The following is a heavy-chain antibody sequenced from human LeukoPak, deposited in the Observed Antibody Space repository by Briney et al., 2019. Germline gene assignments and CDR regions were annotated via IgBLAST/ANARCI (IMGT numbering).Heavy chain of an antibody. CDR2: MSPHTGNT. D-gene: IGHD6-19*01. V-gene: IGHV1-8*01. CDR1: GYTFTNYD. CDR3: ARDLRQQWLVYYYFDY. Sequence: ASVKVSCKASGYTFTNYDINWVRQATGQGLEWMGWMSPHTGNTGYAQGFQGRVIMTSDSSISTAYLEVSGLRSDDTAVYYCARDLRQQWLVYYYFDYWGQGTLVTVSS. J-gene: IGHJ4*02.